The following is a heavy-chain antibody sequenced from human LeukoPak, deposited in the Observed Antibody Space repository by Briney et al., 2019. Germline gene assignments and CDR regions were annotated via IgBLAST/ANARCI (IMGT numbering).Heavy chain of an antibody. CDR1: GYTFTGYY. J-gene: IGHJ4*02. D-gene: IGHD1-26*01. CDR2: INPNSGGT. CDR3: ARDVHIVGAIPFDY. V-gene: IGHV1-2*02. Sequence: GSSVKVSCKASGYTFTGYYMHWVRQAPGQGLEWMGWINPNSGGTNYAQKFQGRVTMTRDTSISTAYMELSRLRSDDTAVYYCARDVHIVGAIPFDYWGQGTLVTVSS.